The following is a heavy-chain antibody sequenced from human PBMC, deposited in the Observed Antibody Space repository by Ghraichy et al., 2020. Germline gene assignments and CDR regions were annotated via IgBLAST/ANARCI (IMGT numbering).Heavy chain of an antibody. CDR1: GFSLSTTGMR. Sequence: SGPTLVKPTQTLTLTCTFSGFSLSTTGMRVSWIRQPPGKALEWLARTDWDGDTVYTTSLKTRLIIPKDTSKTQVVLKVTKVEPVDTATYYCARTARSSEHFDLWGQGILVTVSS. CDR3: ARTARSSEHFDL. V-gene: IGHV2-70*04. CDR2: TDWDGDT. J-gene: IGHJ4*02. D-gene: IGHD6-6*01.